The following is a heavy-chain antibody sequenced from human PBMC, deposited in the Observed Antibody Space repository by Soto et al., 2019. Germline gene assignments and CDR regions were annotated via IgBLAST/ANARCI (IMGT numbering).Heavy chain of an antibody. D-gene: IGHD3-9*01. CDR3: AAGSEYYDILTGYSGHFDY. V-gene: IGHV1-58*02. CDR1: GFTFTSSA. CDR2: IVVGSGNT. Sequence: SVKVSCKASGFTFTSSAMQWVRQARGQRLEWIGWIVVGSGNTNYAQKFQERVTITRDMSTSTAYMELSSLRSEDTAVYYCAAGSEYYDILTGYSGHFDYWGQG. J-gene: IGHJ4*02.